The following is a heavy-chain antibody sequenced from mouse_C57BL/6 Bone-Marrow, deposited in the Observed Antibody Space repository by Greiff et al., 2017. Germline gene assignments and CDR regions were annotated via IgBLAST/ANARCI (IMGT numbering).Heavy chain of an antibody. CDR3: ASNYDLFYYAMDY. CDR1: GFSLTSYG. J-gene: IGHJ4*01. V-gene: IGHV2-2*01. D-gene: IGHD2-12*01. CDR2: IWSGGST. Sequence: VKLVESGPGLVQPSQSLSITCTVSGFSLTSYGVHWVRQSPGKGLEWLGVIWSGGSTDYNAAFISRLSISKDNSKSQVFFKMNSLQADDTAIYYCASNYDLFYYAMDYWGQGTSVTVSS.